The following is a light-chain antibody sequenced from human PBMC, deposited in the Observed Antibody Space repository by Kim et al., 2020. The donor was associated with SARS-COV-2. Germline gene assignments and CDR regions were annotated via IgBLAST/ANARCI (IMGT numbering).Light chain of an antibody. Sequence: KTVSISGPGSGGSIGGNYVQWYRQRPCRAPPILIYEDNQRPSGVPDRISGSVDSSTNSASLTIAGLKPEDEADYYCQSYGSNNHVIFGGGTKLTVL. J-gene: IGLJ2*01. V-gene: IGLV6-57*02. CDR2: EDN. CDR3: QSYGSNNHVI. CDR1: GGSIGGNY.